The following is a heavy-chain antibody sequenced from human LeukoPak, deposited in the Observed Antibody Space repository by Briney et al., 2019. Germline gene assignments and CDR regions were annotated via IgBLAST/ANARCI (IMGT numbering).Heavy chain of an antibody. V-gene: IGHV4-39*01. CDR3: ARKFRWGGWFDP. Sequence: SETLSLTCTVSGGSISSSSYYWGWIRQPPGKGLEWIGSIYYSGSTYYNPSLKSRVTISVDTSKNQFSLKLSSVTAADTAVYYCARKFRWGGWFDPWGQGTLVTVSS. CDR1: GGSISSSSYY. D-gene: IGHD7-27*01. CDR2: IYYSGST. J-gene: IGHJ5*02.